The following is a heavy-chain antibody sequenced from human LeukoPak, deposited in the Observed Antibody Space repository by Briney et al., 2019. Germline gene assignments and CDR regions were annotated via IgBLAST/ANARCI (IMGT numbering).Heavy chain of an antibody. J-gene: IGHJ4*02. CDR2: ISYDGSNK. CDR3: ARPFRH. V-gene: IGHV3-30-3*01. CDR1: GFTFSNYA. Sequence: PGGSLRLSCAASGFTFSNYAMHWVRQAPGKGLEWVAVISYDGSNKYDADSVKGRFTISRDNAKNSVYLQMNNLRAEDTAVYYCARPFRHWGQGTLVTVSS.